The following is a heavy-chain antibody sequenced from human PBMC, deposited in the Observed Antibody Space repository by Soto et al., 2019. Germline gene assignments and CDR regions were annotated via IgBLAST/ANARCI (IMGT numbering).Heavy chain of an antibody. D-gene: IGHD1-26*01. CDR1: GDALSSGRYY. CDR2: SYHVGTS. CDR3: ARESIVGDTKFDP. J-gene: IGHJ5*02. Sequence: PSETLALTCTVSGDALSSGRYYWTWLRQPPGKGLEWILYSYHVGTSKYNPSLNSRATISLYTSKSQFSLRLRSVTAADTAVYFCARESIVGDTKFDPWGHGTLVTVSS. V-gene: IGHV4-61*01.